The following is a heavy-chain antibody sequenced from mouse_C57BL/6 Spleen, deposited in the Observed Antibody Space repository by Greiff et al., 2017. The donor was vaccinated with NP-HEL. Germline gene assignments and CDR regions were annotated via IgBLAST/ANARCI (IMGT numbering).Heavy chain of an antibody. CDR3: ARRAKWYFDY. D-gene: IGHD1-3*01. J-gene: IGHJ2*01. Sequence: VQLQQPGAELVKPGASVKLSCKASGYTFTSYWMQWVKQRPGQGLEWIGEIDPSDSYTNYNQKFKGKATLTVDTSSSTAYMQLSSLTSEDSAVYYCARRAKWYFDYWGQGTTLTVSS. V-gene: IGHV1-50*01. CDR1: GYTFTSYW. CDR2: IDPSDSYT.